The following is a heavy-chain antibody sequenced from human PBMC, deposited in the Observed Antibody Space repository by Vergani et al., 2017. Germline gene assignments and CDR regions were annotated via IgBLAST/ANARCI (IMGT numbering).Heavy chain of an antibody. J-gene: IGHJ4*02. CDR3: ARDGGYSGSWYYY. CDR2: IYPGDSDT. Sequence: EVPLVQSGAEVKKSGESLTIFCKGSGYSFTSYWIGWVRQMPGKGLEWMGIIYPGDSDTRYSPSLQGQGTIPANKAISTAYLQWSSLKASDTAMYYCARDGGYSGSWYYYWGQGTLVTVSS. CDR1: GYSFTSYW. D-gene: IGHD6-13*01. V-gene: IGHV5-51*01.